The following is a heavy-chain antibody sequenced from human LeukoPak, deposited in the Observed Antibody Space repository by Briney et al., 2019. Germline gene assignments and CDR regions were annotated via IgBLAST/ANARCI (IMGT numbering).Heavy chain of an antibody. Sequence: GASVKVSCKASGYTFTSYDIIWVRQASGQGLEWMGWMNPNSRHTGYAQKFQGRVTMTRTTSISTAYMELTSLTSEDSAVYYCARSIVGVRKRNDYWGQGTLVTVSS. V-gene: IGHV1-8*01. CDR1: GYTFTSYD. D-gene: IGHD1-26*01. CDR3: ARSIVGVRKRNDY. CDR2: MNPNSRHT. J-gene: IGHJ4*02.